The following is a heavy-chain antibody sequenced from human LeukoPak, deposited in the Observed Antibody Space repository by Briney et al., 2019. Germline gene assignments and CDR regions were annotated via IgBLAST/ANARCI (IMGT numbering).Heavy chain of an antibody. V-gene: IGHV4-39*01. J-gene: IGHJ3*02. D-gene: IGHD3-9*01. CDR1: GGSISSSSYY. CDR2: IYYSGST. Sequence: SETLSLTCTVSGGSISSSSYYWGWIRQPPGKGLEWIGSIYYSGSTYYNPSLKSRVTISVDTSKNQFSLKLSSVTAADTAVYYCARQHVLRCFVVGTFDIWGQGTMVTVSS. CDR3: ARQHVLRCFVVGTFDI.